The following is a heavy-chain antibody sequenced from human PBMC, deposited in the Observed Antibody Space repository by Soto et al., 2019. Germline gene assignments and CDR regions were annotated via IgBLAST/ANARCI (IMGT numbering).Heavy chain of an antibody. CDR1: GFDFSDFY. CDR3: ARGRYTDYGFYYHGMDV. CDR2: ISDTGSTI. Sequence: GGSLRLSCAASGFDFSDFYMSWIRQPPGKGLEWVSYISDTGSTIYYADSVRGRFTISRDNARNSLFLQMNSLRGEDTAVYYCARGRYTDYGFYYHGMDVWGQGTTVTVSS. V-gene: IGHV3-11*01. D-gene: IGHD4-17*01. J-gene: IGHJ6*02.